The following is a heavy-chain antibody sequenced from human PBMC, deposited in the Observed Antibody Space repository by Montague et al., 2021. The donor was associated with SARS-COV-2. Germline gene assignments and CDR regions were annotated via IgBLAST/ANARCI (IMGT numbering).Heavy chain of an antibody. CDR3: ARDLRYFGWDGVDY. CDR1: GFTFSSYA. V-gene: IGHV3-30*04. Sequence: SLRLSCAASGFTFSSYAMHWVRQAPGKGLEWVAVISYDGSNKYYADSVKGRFTISRDNSKNTLYLQMNSLRAEDTAVYYCARDLRYFGWDGVDYWGQGTLVTVSS. J-gene: IGHJ4*02. CDR2: ISYDGSNK. D-gene: IGHD3-9*01.